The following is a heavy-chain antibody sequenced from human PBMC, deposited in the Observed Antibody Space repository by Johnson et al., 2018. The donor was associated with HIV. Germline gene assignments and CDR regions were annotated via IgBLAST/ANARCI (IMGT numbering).Heavy chain of an antibody. CDR3: AREFLPTADSSSSSAFD. CDR2: ITYDGSNK. D-gene: IGHD6-6*01. V-gene: IGHV3-30*03. CDR1: GFTFSSYG. Sequence: VQLVESGGGVVQPGRSLRLSCAASGFTFSSYGIHWVRQAPGKGLEWVAHITYDGSNKYYADSVKGRFTISRDNAKNSLYLQMNSLRAEDTAVYYCAREFLPTADSSSSSAFD. J-gene: IGHJ3*02.